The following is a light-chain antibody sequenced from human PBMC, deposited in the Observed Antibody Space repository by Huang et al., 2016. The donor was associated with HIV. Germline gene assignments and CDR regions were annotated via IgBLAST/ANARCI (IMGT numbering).Light chain of an antibody. CDR2: STS. CDR3: QQTYSTPKT. Sequence: DIQMTQSPSSLSASVGDRVTITCRTSQRISSYLHWFQQKPGKAPKLLIHSTSSLQGGVSSRFSGSGSWTHFTLTINSLQPEDSATYYCQQTYSTPKTFGQGTKLEIK. V-gene: IGKV1-39*01. CDR1: QRISSY. J-gene: IGKJ2*01.